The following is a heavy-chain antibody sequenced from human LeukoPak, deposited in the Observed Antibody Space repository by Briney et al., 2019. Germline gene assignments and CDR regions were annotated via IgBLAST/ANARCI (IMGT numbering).Heavy chain of an antibody. D-gene: IGHD3-10*01. CDR3: ARGPTPSFYYGSGSYYSLDY. J-gene: IGHJ4*02. V-gene: IGHV3-7*01. CDR2: IKQDGSEK. CDR1: GFTFSSYW. Sequence: GGSLRLSCAASGFTFSSYWMSWVRQAPGKGLEWVANIKQDGSEKYYVDSVKGRFTISRDNAKNSLYLQMNSLRAEDTAVYYCARGPTPSFYYGSGSYYSLDYWGQGTLVTVSS.